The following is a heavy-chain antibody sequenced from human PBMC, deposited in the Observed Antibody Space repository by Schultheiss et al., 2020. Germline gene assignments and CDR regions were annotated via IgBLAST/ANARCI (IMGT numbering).Heavy chain of an antibody. Sequence: GESLKISCAASGFTFSDYYMSWIRQAPGKGLEWVSYISSSSSTIYYAGSVKGRFTFSRDNAKNSLYLQMNSLRADDTAVYYCARAKIFCFGGSCYSHYYYYYGMDVWGQGTMVTVSS. J-gene: IGHJ6*02. D-gene: IGHD2-15*01. CDR3: ARAKIFCFGGSCYSHYYYYYGMDV. V-gene: IGHV3-11*04. CDR1: GFTFSDYY. CDR2: ISSSSSTI.